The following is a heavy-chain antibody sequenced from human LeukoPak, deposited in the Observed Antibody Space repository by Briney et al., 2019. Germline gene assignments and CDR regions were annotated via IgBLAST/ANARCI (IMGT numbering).Heavy chain of an antibody. D-gene: IGHD3-22*01. CDR3: AKMYYDSSGHFDY. CDR1: GFIFSSYG. CDR2: ISYDESNK. J-gene: IGHJ4*02. V-gene: IGHV3-30*18. Sequence: GGSLRLSCAVSGFIFSSYGMHWVRQAPGEGLEWVAAISYDESNKYYADSVKGRFTISRDNYKNTLYLQMNSLRAEDTAVYYCAKMYYDSSGHFDYWGQGTLVTVSS.